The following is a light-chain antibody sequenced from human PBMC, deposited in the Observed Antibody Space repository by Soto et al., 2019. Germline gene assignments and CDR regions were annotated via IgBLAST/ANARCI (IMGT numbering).Light chain of an antibody. Sequence: QSVLTQPASVSGSPGQSITISCTGTSSDVGGSNYVSWYQQHPGKAPKLMIYDVSNRPSGVSNRFSGYKSGNTASLTISGLQDEDEADYYCSSYTSSSTLYVFGTGTKLTVL. V-gene: IGLV2-14*01. CDR1: SSDVGGSNY. CDR3: SSYTSSSTLYV. J-gene: IGLJ1*01. CDR2: DVS.